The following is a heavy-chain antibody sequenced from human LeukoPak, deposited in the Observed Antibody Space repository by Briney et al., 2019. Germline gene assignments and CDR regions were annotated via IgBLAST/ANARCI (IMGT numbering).Heavy chain of an antibody. V-gene: IGHV3-74*03. J-gene: IGHJ4*02. CDR3: ARSNSSGWYYFDY. CDR1: RFTFNSYC. Sequence: GGSVTFSCAAHRFTFNSYCMHRVRHAPGQGLMCFSRIKSDGGSTTNADSVKGRFTISRDNAKNTLYLQMNSLRAEDTAVYYCARSNSSGWYYFDYWGQGALVTVSS. CDR2: IKSDGGST. D-gene: IGHD6-19*01.